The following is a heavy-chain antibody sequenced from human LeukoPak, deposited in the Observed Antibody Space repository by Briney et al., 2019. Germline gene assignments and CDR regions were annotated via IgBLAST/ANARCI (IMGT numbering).Heavy chain of an antibody. D-gene: IGHD3-22*01. CDR1: GYSFTSYW. CDR2: IYPGDSDT. V-gene: IGHV5-51*01. CDR3: ARVANYYDSSGYYSLYYFDY. Sequence: GESLKISCKGSGYSFTSYWIGWVRQMPGKGLEWMGIIYPGDSDTRYSPSFQGQVTISVDKSISTAYLQWSSLKASDTAMYYCARVANYYDSSGYYSLYYFDYWGQGTLVTVSS. J-gene: IGHJ4*02.